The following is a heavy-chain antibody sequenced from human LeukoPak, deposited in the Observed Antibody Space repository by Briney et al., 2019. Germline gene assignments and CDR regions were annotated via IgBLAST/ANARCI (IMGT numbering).Heavy chain of an antibody. CDR3: ARGPRVVYYYYGMDV. D-gene: IGHD4-23*01. CDR2: IYYSGST. J-gene: IGHJ6*02. V-gene: IGHV4-59*12. Sequence: SETLSLTCTVSGGSISTYYWSWIRQPPGKGLEWIGYIYYSGSTNYNPSLKSRVTISLDTSKNQFSLKLSSVTAADTAVYYCARGPRVVYYYYGMDVWGQGTTVTVSS. CDR1: GGSISTYY.